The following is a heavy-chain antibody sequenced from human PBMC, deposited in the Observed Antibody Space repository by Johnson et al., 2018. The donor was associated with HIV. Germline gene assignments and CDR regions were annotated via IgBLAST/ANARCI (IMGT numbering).Heavy chain of an antibody. D-gene: IGHD2-2*01. CDR3: ARVGYQLHDAFDL. J-gene: IGHJ3*01. CDR2: ISSSGSPI. V-gene: IGHV3-11*01. Sequence: VESGGGLVKPGGSLRLSCAASGFTFSDYYMSWIRQAPGKGLEWVSYISSSGSPIYYADSVKGRFTLSRDNAKNSLFLQMHSLRVEDTAIYYCARVGYQLHDAFDLWGQGTMVTVSS. CDR1: GFTFSDYY.